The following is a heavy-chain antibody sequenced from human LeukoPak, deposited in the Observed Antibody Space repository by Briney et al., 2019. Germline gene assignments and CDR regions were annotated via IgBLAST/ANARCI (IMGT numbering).Heavy chain of an antibody. D-gene: IGHD3-10*01. CDR3: ASSGSGTGASRNYHYYGMDV. J-gene: IGHJ6*02. V-gene: IGHV4-59*08. CDR1: GGSISSYY. Sequence: SETLSPTCTVSGGSISSYYWSWIRQPPGKGLEWIGYIYYSGSTNYNPSLKSRVIISVDTSKNQFSLKLSSVTAADTAVYYCASSGSGTGASRNYHYYGMDVWGQGTTVTVSS. CDR2: IYYSGST.